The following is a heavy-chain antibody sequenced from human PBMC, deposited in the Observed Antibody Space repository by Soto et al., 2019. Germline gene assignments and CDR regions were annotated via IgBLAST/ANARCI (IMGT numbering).Heavy chain of an antibody. CDR2: MNPNSGNT. CDR1: GYTFTSYD. J-gene: IGHJ6*02. D-gene: IGHD2-8*02. V-gene: IGHV1-8*01. CDR3: ARWPGGYYYYGMDV. Sequence: QVQLVQSGAEVKKPGASVKVSCKASGYTFTSYDINWVRQATGQGLEWMGWMNPNSGNTGYAQKFQGRVTVTRNTSISTAYMELSSLTSEDTAVYYCARWPGGYYYYGMDVWGQGTRVTVSS.